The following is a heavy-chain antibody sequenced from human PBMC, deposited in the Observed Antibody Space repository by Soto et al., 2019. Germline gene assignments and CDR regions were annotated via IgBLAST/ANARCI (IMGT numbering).Heavy chain of an antibody. Sequence: VQLVQSGAEVRKPGSSVKVSCKASGGTFSRHAISWVRQAPGQGLEWMGGIIPIFGTANHAQKFQGRVTIIADESTSTVYMELSSLRSEDTAMYYCARGWGYDSNGYYYAYWGQGTLVIVSS. CDR1: GGTFSRHA. CDR2: IIPIFGTA. D-gene: IGHD3-22*01. CDR3: ARGWGYDSNGYYYAY. V-gene: IGHV1-69*01. J-gene: IGHJ4*02.